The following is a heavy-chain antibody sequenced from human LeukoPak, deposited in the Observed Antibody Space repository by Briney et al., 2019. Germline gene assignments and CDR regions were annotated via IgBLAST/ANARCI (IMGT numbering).Heavy chain of an antibody. D-gene: IGHD2-2*01. J-gene: IGHJ5*02. V-gene: IGHV4-38-2*02. CDR2: IYHSGST. Sequence: PSETLSLTCTVSGYSISSGYYWGWIRQPPGKGLEWIGSIYHSGSTYYNPSLKSRVTISVGTSKNQFSLKLSSVTAADTAVYYCVRVPAATGDWFDPWGQGTLVTVSS. CDR1: GYSISSGYY. CDR3: VRVPAATGDWFDP.